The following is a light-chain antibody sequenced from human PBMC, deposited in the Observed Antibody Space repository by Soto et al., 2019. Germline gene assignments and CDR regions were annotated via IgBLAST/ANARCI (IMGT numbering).Light chain of an antibody. CDR1: QSVSSSY. J-gene: IGKJ4*01. CDR2: GAS. Sequence: EIVLTQSPGTLSLSPGERATLSCRASQSVSSSYLAWYQQKPGQAPRLLIYGASSRATGIPDRFSGSGCGTDFTLTISRLEPEDFAVYYCQQYGRSPQFTFGGGTKVEI. V-gene: IGKV3-20*01. CDR3: QQYGRSPQFT.